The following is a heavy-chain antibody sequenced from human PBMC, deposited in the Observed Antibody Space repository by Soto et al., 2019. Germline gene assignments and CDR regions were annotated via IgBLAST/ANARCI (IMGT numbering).Heavy chain of an antibody. CDR3: ARVGYSYGYDWFDP. D-gene: IGHD5-18*01. V-gene: IGHV3-23*01. CDR2: ISGSGGST. J-gene: IGHJ5*02. Sequence: GSLRLSCAASGFTFSSYAMSWVRQAAGKGLEWVSAISGSGGSTYYADSVKGRFTISRDNSKNTLYLQMNSLRAEDTAVYYCARVGYSYGYDWFDPWGQGTLVTVSS. CDR1: GFTFSSYA.